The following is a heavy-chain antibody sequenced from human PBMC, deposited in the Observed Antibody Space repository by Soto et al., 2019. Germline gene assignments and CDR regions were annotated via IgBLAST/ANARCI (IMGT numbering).Heavy chain of an antibody. V-gene: IGHV5-51*01. CDR1: GYSFTSYW. J-gene: IGHJ4*02. CDR3: ASRYGDYDY. Sequence: LKISCKGSGYSFTSYWIVWVRQMPGKGLEWMGIIFPGDSETTYSPSFQGQVTISVDKSKNQFSLKLSSVTAADTAVYYCASRYGDYDYWGQGTLVTVSS. CDR2: IFPGDSET. D-gene: IGHD4-17*01.